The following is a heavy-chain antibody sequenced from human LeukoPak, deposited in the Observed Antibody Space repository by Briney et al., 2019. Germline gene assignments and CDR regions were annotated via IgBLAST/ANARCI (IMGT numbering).Heavy chain of an antibody. D-gene: IGHD6-19*01. CDR2: IYYSGNT. CDR3: ASTTRIAVAVFDY. J-gene: IGHJ4*02. Sequence: SDTQSLTCTVWVRPISRYYWSWIRQPTGKGLEWIGYIYYSGNTNHNPSLKSRVTISVDTSKNQFSLKLSSVTAAATAVYYCASTTRIAVAVFDYWGQGTLVTVSS. V-gene: IGHV4-59*07. CDR1: VRPISRYY.